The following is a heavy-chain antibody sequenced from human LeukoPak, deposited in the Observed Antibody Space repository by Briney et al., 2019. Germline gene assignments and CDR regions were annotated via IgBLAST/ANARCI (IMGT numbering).Heavy chain of an antibody. CDR1: GGSISRSRDY. Sequence: PSETLSLTCTVSGGSISRSRDYWGWIRQPPGKGLEWIGSIYYSGSTYYNPSLKSRVTISGGTSKNRFSLKLSSVTAADTAMYYCARRVSSGWAFDYWGQGTLVAVSS. J-gene: IGHJ4*02. V-gene: IGHV4-39*07. CDR3: ARRVSSGWAFDY. D-gene: IGHD6-19*01. CDR2: IYYSGST.